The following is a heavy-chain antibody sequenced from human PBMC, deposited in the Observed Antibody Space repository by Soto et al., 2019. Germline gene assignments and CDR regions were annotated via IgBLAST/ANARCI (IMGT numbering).Heavy chain of an antibody. CDR2: INVDSDLT. V-gene: IGHV1-3*01. CDR3: ATHQQGTGFTK. J-gene: IGHJ4*02. Sequence: ASVKVSCKASGYTFTSYAMHWVRQAPGQGLEWMGCINVDSDLTKIAQRFQGRVTLTWDTSISTAYMELSGLTSEDTAVSYCATHQQGTGFTKWGQGTLVTVSS. CDR1: GYTFTSYA.